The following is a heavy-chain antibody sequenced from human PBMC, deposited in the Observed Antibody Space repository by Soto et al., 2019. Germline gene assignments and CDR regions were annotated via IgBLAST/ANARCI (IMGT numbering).Heavy chain of an antibody. V-gene: IGHV4-34*01. J-gene: IGHJ5*02. CDR3: ATRYGSGSRNWFDP. CDR2: INHSGST. Sequence: QVQLQQWGAGLLKPSETLSLTCAVYGGSFSGYYWSWIRQPPGKGLEWIGEINHSGSTNYNPSLKSRVTISVDTSKNQFSLKLSSVTAAPTAVYYCATRYGSGSRNWFDPWGQGTLVTVSS. D-gene: IGHD3-10*01. CDR1: GGSFSGYY.